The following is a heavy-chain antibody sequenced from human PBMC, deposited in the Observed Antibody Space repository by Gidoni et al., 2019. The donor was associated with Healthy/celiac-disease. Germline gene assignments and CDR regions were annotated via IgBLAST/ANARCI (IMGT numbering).Heavy chain of an antibody. D-gene: IGHD3-22*01. CDR2: IYYSGST. Sequence: QLQLQESGPGLVKPSETLSLTCTVSGGSISSSSYYWGWIRQPPGKGLEWIESIYYSGSTSYNPSLKSRVTISVDTSKNQFSLKLSSVTAADTAVYYCASLDDSSGYSFDYWGQGTLVTVSS. V-gene: IGHV4-39*01. CDR1: GGSISSSSYY. CDR3: ASLDDSSGYSFDY. J-gene: IGHJ4*02.